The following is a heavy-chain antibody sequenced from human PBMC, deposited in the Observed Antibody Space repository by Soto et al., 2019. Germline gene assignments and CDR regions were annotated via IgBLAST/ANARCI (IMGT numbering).Heavy chain of an antibody. J-gene: IGHJ5*01. CDR1: GYTFTSDS. CDR2: INAGNGNT. V-gene: IGHV1-3*01. Sequence: ASVKVSCKASGYTFTSDSMHLVRQAPGQSLEWMGWINAGNGNTKYSQKFQGRVTITRDTSASSAYMELSSLRSEDTAVYYCARAAIAARPWFDSWGQGTLVTVSS. D-gene: IGHD6-6*01. CDR3: ARAAIAARPWFDS.